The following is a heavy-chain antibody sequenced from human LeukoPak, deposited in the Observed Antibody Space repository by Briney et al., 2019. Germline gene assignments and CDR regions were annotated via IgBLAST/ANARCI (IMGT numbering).Heavy chain of an antibody. D-gene: IGHD6-19*01. CDR2: IIPIFGTA. Sequence: SVKVSCKASGGTFSSYAINWVRQAPGQGLEWMGGIIPIFGTANYAQKFQGRVTITADESTSTAYMELSSLRSEDTAVYYCARAIVQPGYSSGYYYYYMDVWGKGTTVTISS. CDR1: GGTFSSYA. V-gene: IGHV1-69*01. CDR3: ARAIVQPGYSSGYYYYYMDV. J-gene: IGHJ6*03.